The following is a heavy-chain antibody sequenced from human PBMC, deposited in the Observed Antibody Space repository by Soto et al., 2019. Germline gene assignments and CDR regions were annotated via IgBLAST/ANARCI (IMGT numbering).Heavy chain of an antibody. Sequence: PSETLSLTCAVYGGSFSGYYWSWIHQPPGKGLEWIGEINHSGSTNYNPSLKSRVTISVDTSKNQFSLKLSSVTAADTAVYYCGREEPGITGTEGFDYWGQGTLVTVSS. CDR3: GREEPGITGTEGFDY. CDR2: INHSGST. J-gene: IGHJ4*02. D-gene: IGHD1-7*01. V-gene: IGHV4-34*01. CDR1: GGSFSGYY.